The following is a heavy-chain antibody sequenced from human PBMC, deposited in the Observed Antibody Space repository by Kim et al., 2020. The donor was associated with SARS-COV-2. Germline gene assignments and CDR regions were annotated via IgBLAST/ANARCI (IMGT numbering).Heavy chain of an antibody. J-gene: IGHJ3*02. V-gene: IGHV3-30*02. CDR3: AKGDAFDI. CDR2: GNK. Sequence: GNKYYADSVKGRFTISRGNTKNTLYLQMNSLGAEDTAVYYGAKGDAFDIWGQGTMVTVSS.